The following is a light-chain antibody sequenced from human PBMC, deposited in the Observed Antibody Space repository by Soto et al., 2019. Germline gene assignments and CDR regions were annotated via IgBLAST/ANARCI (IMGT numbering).Light chain of an antibody. Sequence: DIQMTQSPSTLSASVGDRVTITCWASQSISSWLVWYQQKPGKAPKLLIFDASSLESGVPSRFSGSGSGTEFTLTISSLQPDDFATYYCQQYNSYSSYSFGQGTKLEI. CDR1: QSISSW. CDR3: QQYNSYSSYS. V-gene: IGKV1-5*01. J-gene: IGKJ2*03. CDR2: DAS.